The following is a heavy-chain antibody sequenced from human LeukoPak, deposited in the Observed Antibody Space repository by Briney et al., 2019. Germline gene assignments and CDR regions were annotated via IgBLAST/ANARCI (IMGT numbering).Heavy chain of an antibody. CDR3: ARDGDEWELPYDY. CDR1: GFTFSSYA. Sequence: GGSLRLSCAASGFTFSSYAMSWVRQAPGKGLEWVSAISGSGGSTYYADSVKGRFTISRDNSKNTLYLQMNSLRAEDTAVYYCARDGDEWELPYDYWGQGTLVTVSS. J-gene: IGHJ4*02. CDR2: ISGSGGST. D-gene: IGHD1-26*01. V-gene: IGHV3-23*01.